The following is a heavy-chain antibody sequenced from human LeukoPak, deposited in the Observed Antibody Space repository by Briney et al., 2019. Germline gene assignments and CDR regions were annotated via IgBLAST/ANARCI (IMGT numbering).Heavy chain of an antibody. CDR1: GFTFSSYA. V-gene: IGHV3-23*01. CDR2: ISGSGGST. CDR3: ARDRYYGSGSYSYYYYGMDV. Sequence: PGGSLRLSCAASGFTFSSYAMSWVRQAPGKGLEWVSAISGSGGSTYYADSVKGRFTISRDNSKNTLYLQMNSLRAEDTAVYYCARDRYYGSGSYSYYYYGMDVWGQGTTVTVSS. D-gene: IGHD3-10*01. J-gene: IGHJ6*02.